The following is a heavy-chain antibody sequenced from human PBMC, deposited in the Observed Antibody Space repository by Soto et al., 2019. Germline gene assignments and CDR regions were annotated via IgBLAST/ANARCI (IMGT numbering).Heavy chain of an antibody. V-gene: IGHV3-23*01. CDR3: AKCTVDTIVTSGWCNWRDP. D-gene: IGHD6-19*01. CDR1: GFTFSSSA. J-gene: IGHJ5*02. CDR2: IRGTNVNT. Sequence: EVQLLESGGGLVQPGGSLRLSCAASGFTFSSSAMSWVRQAPGKGLEWVSAIRGTNVNTHYAESVKGRLTISRENSKNTLYLQMNFLRAEDTAVYYCAKCTVDTIVTSGWCNWRDPWGQGTLVIVSS.